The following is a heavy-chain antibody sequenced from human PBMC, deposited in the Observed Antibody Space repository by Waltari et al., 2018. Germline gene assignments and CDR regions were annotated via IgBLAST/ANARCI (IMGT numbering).Heavy chain of an antibody. V-gene: IGHV1-69*12. CDR3: ARDLPSCGGDCYNAFDI. J-gene: IGHJ3*02. Sequence: QVQLVQSGAEVKKPGSSVKVSCKASGGTFSSYAISWVRQAPGQGLEWMGGIIPIFGTANYAQKFQGRVTITADESTSTAYMELSSLRSEDTAVYYCARDLPSCGGDCYNAFDIRGQGTMVTVSS. D-gene: IGHD2-21*01. CDR2: IIPIFGTA. CDR1: GGTFSSYA.